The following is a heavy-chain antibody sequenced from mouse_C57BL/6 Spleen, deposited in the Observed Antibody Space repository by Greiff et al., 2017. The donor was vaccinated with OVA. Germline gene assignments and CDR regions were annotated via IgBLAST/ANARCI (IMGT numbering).Heavy chain of an antibody. D-gene: IGHD2-4*01. CDR3: ARGYYDYPYFDY. J-gene: IGHJ2*01. Sequence: VQLVESGAELARPGASVKLSCKASGYTFTSYGISWVKQRTGQGLEWIGEIYPRSGNTYYNEKFKGKATLTADKSSSTAYMELRSLTSEDSAVYFCARGYYDYPYFDYWGQGTTLTVSS. CDR1: GYTFTSYG. V-gene: IGHV1-81*01. CDR2: IYPRSGNT.